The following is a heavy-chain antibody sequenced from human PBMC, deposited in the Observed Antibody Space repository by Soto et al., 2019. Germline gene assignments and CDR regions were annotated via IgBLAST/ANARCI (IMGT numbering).Heavy chain of an antibody. V-gene: IGHV2-5*02. CDR2: IYWDDDK. D-gene: IGHD3-3*01. Sequence: QITLNESGPTQVKPRQTLTLTCTFSGFSLTTSGVGVGWIRQSPGKAPEWLALIYWDDDKRYSPSLKSRLTITKDTSKSQVVLTMADLDPADTAIYYCAHRVLRTVFGLVTTSASYFDFWGQGTQGAVSS. J-gene: IGHJ4*02. CDR1: GFSLTTSGVG. CDR3: AHRVLRTVFGLVTTSASYFDF.